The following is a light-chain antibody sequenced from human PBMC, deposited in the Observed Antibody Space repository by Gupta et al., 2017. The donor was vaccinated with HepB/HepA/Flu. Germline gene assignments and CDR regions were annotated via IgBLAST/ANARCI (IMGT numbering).Light chain of an antibody. CDR1: NSNVGSHN. Sequence: QSVVTQPPSASGTPGQRATISCSGSNSNVGSHNGKWFQQLPGRAPKLLIDNTNQRPSGVPDRFSGSKSGTSASLAISGLQSEDEADYFCGTWDNSLNAFVFGTGTKVTVL. CDR3: GTWDNSLNAFV. V-gene: IGLV1-44*01. J-gene: IGLJ1*01. CDR2: NTN.